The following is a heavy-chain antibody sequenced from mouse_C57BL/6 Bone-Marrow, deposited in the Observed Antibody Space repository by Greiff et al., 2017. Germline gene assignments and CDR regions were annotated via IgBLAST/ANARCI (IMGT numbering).Heavy chain of an antibody. Sequence: VKLQESGPGLVQPSQSLSITCTVSGFSLTSYGVHWVRQSPGKGLEWLGVIWSGGSTDYNAAFISRLSISKDNSKSQVFFKMNSLQADDTAIYYCARNPPYYSNYQKFAYWGQGTLVTVSA. D-gene: IGHD2-5*01. CDR1: GFSLTSYG. V-gene: IGHV2-2*01. CDR3: ARNPPYYSNYQKFAY. CDR2: IWSGGST. J-gene: IGHJ3*01.